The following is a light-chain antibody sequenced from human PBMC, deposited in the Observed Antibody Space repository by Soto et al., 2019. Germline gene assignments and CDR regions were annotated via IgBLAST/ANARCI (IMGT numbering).Light chain of an antibody. CDR1: QSVSSSY. Sequence: EVVLTQSPGTLSLSPGERTTLSCRASQSVSSSYLAWYQQKPGQAPRLLIYAASSRATGIPDRFSGSGSGTDFTLTISRLEPEDFAEYYCQQYGSSRWTFGQGTKVEIK. J-gene: IGKJ1*01. V-gene: IGKV3-20*01. CDR3: QQYGSSRWT. CDR2: AAS.